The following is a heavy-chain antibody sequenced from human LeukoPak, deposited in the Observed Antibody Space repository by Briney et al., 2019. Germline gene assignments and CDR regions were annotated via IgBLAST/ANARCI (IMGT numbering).Heavy chain of an antibody. CDR3: ASITGTFDY. CDR1: GGSISSGSYY. Sequence: KPSETLSLTCTVSGGSISSGSYYWSWIRQPAGKGLEWIGRIYTSGSTNYNPSLKSRVTISVDTSKNQFSLKLSSVTAADTAVYYCASITGTFDYWGQGTLVTVSS. V-gene: IGHV4-61*02. J-gene: IGHJ4*02. D-gene: IGHD1/OR15-1a*01. CDR2: IYTSGST.